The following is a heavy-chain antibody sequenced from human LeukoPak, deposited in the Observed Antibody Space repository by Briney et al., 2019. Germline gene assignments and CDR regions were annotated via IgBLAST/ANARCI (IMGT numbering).Heavy chain of an antibody. CDR3: ARDLLVLRYFDWLFKPFDY. D-gene: IGHD3-9*01. Sequence: VASVKVSCTASGYTFTSYGISWVRQAPGQGLEWMGWISAYNGNTNYAQKLQGRVTMTTDTSTSTAYMELRSLRSDDTAVYYCARDLLVLRYFDWLFKPFDYWGQGTLVTVSS. CDR1: GYTFTSYG. CDR2: ISAYNGNT. J-gene: IGHJ4*02. V-gene: IGHV1-18*01.